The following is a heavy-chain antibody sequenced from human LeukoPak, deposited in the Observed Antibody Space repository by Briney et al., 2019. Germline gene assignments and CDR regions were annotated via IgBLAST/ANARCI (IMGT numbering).Heavy chain of an antibody. J-gene: IGHJ4*02. D-gene: IGHD3-9*01. CDR2: IYHSGST. CDR3: AGPGYHFDY. Sequence: PSETLSLTCTVSGGSISSYYWSWIRQPPGKGLEWIGSIYHSGSTYYNPSLKSRVTISVDTSKNQFSLKLSSVTAADTAVYYCAGPGYHFDYWGQGTLVTVSS. CDR1: GGSISSYY. V-gene: IGHV4-59*04.